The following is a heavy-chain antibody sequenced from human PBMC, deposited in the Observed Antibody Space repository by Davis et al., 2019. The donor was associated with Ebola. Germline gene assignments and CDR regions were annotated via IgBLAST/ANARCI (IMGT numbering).Heavy chain of an antibody. D-gene: IGHD6-19*01. CDR2: INAYNGHP. CDR3: ARGGGWALDAFDI. Sequence: ASVKVSCKASGYTLTSGGISWVRQAPGQGLEWMGWINAYNGHPKFAQKFQDRVTMTRDTSTNTAYMELRSLRSDDTAVYYCARGGGWALDAFDIWGQGTMVTVSS. CDR1: GYTLTSGG. V-gene: IGHV1-18*04. J-gene: IGHJ3*02.